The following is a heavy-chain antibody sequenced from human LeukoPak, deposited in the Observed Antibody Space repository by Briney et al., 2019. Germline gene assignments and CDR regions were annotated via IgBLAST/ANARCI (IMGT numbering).Heavy chain of an antibody. CDR2: ISAYNGNT. CDR1: GYTFTSYG. J-gene: IGHJ5*02. Sequence: ASVKVSCKASGYTFTSYGISWVRQAPGQGLEWVGWISAYNGNTNYAQKLQGRVTMTTDTSTSTAYMELRSLRSDDTAVYYCATIVAAGDWFDPWGQGTLVTVSS. D-gene: IGHD6-25*01. CDR3: ATIVAAGDWFDP. V-gene: IGHV1-18*01.